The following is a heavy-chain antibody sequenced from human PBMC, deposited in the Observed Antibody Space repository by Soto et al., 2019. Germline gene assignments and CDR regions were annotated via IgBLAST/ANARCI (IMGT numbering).Heavy chain of an antibody. CDR3: ASSNIAAAGFYYYGMDV. Sequence: QVQLQESGPGLVKPSETLSLTCTVSGDSISSYYWSWIRQPPGKGLEWIGYIYYSGSTNYNPSLKSRVTISVDSSXNXFSLNLSSVTAADTAVYYCASSNIAAAGFYYYGMDVWGRGTTVTVSS. J-gene: IGHJ6*02. CDR2: IYYSGST. V-gene: IGHV4-59*01. CDR1: GDSISSYY. D-gene: IGHD6-13*01.